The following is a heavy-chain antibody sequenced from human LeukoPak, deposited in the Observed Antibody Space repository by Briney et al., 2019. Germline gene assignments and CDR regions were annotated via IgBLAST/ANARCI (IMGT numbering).Heavy chain of an antibody. D-gene: IGHD3-10*01. CDR2: IYYSGST. V-gene: IGHV4-39*07. CDR3: ARSSYYFGADAFDI. CDR1: GGSISSSSYY. Sequence: SETLSLTCTVSGGSISSSSYYWGWIRQPPGKGLEWIGTIYYSGSTYYNPSLKSRFTISVDTSKNQFSLKLSSVTAADTAVYYCARSSYYFGADAFDIWGQGTMVTVSS. J-gene: IGHJ3*02.